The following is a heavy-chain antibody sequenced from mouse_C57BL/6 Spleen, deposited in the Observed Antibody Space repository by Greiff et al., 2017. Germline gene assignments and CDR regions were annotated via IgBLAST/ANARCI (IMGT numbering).Heavy chain of an antibody. CDR1: GFTFSDYG. CDR3: ARPPY. V-gene: IGHV5-17*01. CDR2: ISSGSSTI. Sequence: EVQLVESGGGLVKPGGSLKLSCAASGFTFSDYGMHWVRQAPEKGLEWVAYISSGSSTIYYADTVEGRFTISRDNAKNTLFLQMTSLRSEDTAMYYCARPPYWGQGTLVTVSA. J-gene: IGHJ3*01.